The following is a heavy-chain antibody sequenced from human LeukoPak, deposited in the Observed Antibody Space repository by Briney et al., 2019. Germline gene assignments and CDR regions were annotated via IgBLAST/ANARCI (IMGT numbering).Heavy chain of an antibody. J-gene: IGHJ4*02. CDR3: ARDRSGDGRRGRFDY. V-gene: IGHV3-15*07. CDR1: GFTFSNAW. D-gene: IGHD6-25*01. Sequence: PGGSLRLSCAASGFTFSNAWMNWVRQAPGKGLEWVGRIKSKTDGGTTDYAAPVKGRFTISRDDSKNTLYLQMNSLRAEDTAMYYCARDRSGDGRRGRFDYWGRGALVTVSS. CDR2: IKSKTDGGTT.